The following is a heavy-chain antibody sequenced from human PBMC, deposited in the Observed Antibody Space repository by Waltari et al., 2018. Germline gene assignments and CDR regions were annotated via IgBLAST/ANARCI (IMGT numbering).Heavy chain of an antibody. V-gene: IGHV4-34*01. CDR1: GGSFSGYY. D-gene: IGHD6-19*01. Sequence: QVQLQQWGAGLLKPSETLSLTCAVYGGSFSGYYWSWIRQPPGKGLEWIGEINHSGSTNYNPSLKSRVTISVDTSKNQFSLKLSSVTAADTAVYYCARGLGIAVAGCFDYWGQGTLVTVSS. J-gene: IGHJ4*02. CDR3: ARGLGIAVAGCFDY. CDR2: INHSGST.